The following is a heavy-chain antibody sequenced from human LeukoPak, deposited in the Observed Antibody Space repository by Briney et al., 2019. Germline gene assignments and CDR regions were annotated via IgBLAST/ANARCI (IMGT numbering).Heavy chain of an antibody. CDR1: GFTFSSYW. J-gene: IGHJ4*02. CDR2: IKQDGSEK. Sequence: XLRXXCAASGFTFSSYWMSWVRQAPGKGLEWVANIKQDGSEKFYVDSVKGRFTISRDNAKNSLYLQMNSLRAEDTAVYYCAXEXYXXSGILYFFDYWGQGTLVTVSS. D-gene: IGHD3-10*01. V-gene: IGHV3-7*01. CDR3: AXEXYXXSGILYFFDY.